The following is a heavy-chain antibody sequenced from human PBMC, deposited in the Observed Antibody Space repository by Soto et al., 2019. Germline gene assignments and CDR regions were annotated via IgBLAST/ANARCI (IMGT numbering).Heavy chain of an antibody. J-gene: IGHJ6*02. CDR1: GLTFNDLS. Sequence: GGALRLSCSASGLTFNDLSMHWVRQAPGRELEYISVIHKNGDTTYFADSVKGRFTTSRDNSKNILYLQMSSLRPDDTAVYYCVRDLYGMDVWGQGTTVNVSS. CDR2: IHKNGDTT. CDR3: VRDLYGMDV. V-gene: IGHV3-64D*08.